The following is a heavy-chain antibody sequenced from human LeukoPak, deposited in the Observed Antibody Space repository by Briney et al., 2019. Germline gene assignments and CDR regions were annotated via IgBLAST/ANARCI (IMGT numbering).Heavy chain of an antibody. J-gene: IGHJ3*02. CDR3: ARHKYGYKPQMNDAFDI. CDR1: GYSFTSYW. V-gene: IGHV5-51*01. CDR2: IYPGDSDT. D-gene: IGHD5-24*01. Sequence: GESLKISRKGSGYSFTSYWIGWVRQMPGKGAEWVGIIYPGDSDTRYSPSFQGQVTISADKSISTTYLQWSSLKASDTAMYYCARHKYGYKPQMNDAFDIWGQGTMVTVSS.